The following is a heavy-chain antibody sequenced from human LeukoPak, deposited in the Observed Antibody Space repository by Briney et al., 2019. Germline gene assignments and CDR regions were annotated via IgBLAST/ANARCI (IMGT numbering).Heavy chain of an antibody. Sequence: GGSLRLSCAASGFTFSSYWMHWVRQAPGKGLVWVSRINSDGSSTSYADSVKGRFTISRDNAKNTLYLQMNSLRAEDTAVYYCASLRDYSAFAIWGQGTMVTVSS. CDR1: GFTFSSYW. J-gene: IGHJ3*02. CDR3: ASLRDYSAFAI. D-gene: IGHD3-10*01. CDR2: INSDGSST. V-gene: IGHV3-74*01.